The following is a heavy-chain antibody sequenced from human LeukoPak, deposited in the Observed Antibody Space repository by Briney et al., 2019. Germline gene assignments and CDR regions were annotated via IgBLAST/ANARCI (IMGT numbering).Heavy chain of an antibody. CDR3: ARVYCSGGSCYPYFDY. D-gene: IGHD2-15*01. CDR1: GFTFSSYS. CDR2: ISSSSSTI. J-gene: IGHJ4*02. Sequence: PGGSLRLSCAASGFTFSSYSMNWVRQAPGKGLEWVSYISSSSSTIYYADSVKGRFTISRDNAKNSLYLKMNSLRAEDTAVYYCARVYCSGGSCYPYFDYWGQGTLVTVSS. V-gene: IGHV3-48*01.